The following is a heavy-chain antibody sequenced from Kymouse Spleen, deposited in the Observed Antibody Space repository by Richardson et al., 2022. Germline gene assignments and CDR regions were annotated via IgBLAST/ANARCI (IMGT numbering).Heavy chain of an antibody. J-gene: IGHJ4*02. CDR3: ARGPITMVRGVIINYFDY. V-gene: IGHV3-64*02. CDR1: GFTFSSYA. CDR2: ISSNGGST. D-gene: IGHD3-10*01. Sequence: EVQLVESGEGLVQPGGSLRLSCAASGFTFSSYAMHWVRQAPGKGLEYVSAISSNGGSTYYADSVKGRFTISRDNSKNTLYLQMGSLRAEDMAVYYCARGPITMVRGVIINYFDYWGQGTLVTVSS.